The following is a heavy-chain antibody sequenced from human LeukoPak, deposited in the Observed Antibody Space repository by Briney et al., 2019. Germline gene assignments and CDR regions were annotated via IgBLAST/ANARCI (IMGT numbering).Heavy chain of an antibody. Sequence: SETLSLTCAVSGGSISSNSYYWGWIRQPPGKGLEWIGSIYYSGSTYYNPSLKSRVTISVDTSKNQFSLRLSSVTAADTAVYYCASTDLSGDGGNSLGDAFDIWGQGTMVTVSS. CDR2: IYYSGST. J-gene: IGHJ3*02. D-gene: IGHD4-23*01. V-gene: IGHV4-39*01. CDR3: ASTDLSGDGGNSLGDAFDI. CDR1: GGSISSNSYY.